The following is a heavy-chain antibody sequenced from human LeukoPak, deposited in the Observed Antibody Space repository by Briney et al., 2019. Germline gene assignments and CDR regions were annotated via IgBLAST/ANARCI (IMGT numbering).Heavy chain of an antibody. Sequence: ASVKVSCKTSGGTFSTYAISWVRQAPGQGLEWMGAIIPVFPTAHYAQKFQGRLTITADEPTTTAYMELSRLRSDDTAVYFCATGCTYGPLFDFWGQGTLVTVSS. CDR3: ATGCTYGPLFDF. CDR2: IIPVFPTA. D-gene: IGHD5-18*01. V-gene: IGHV1-69*13. CDR1: GGTFSTYA. J-gene: IGHJ4*02.